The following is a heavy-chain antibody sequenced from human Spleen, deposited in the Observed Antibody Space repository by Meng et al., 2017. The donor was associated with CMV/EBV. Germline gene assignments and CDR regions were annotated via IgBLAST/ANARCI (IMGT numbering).Heavy chain of an antibody. V-gene: IGHV1-2*02. CDR1: GYTFSDCF. J-gene: IGHJ4*02. CDR3: ARDRDSSGWYIFDY. Sequence: SGYTFSDCFIEWVRQAPGQGIEWMGWINPHTGTTHYAQNFQGRVTMTRDTSISTVYMELTHLRSDDTAVYYCARDRDSSGWYIFDYWGQGSLVTVSS. D-gene: IGHD6-19*01. CDR2: INPHTGTT.